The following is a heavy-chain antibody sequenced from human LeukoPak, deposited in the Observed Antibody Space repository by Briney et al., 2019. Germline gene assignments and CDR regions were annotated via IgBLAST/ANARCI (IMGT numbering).Heavy chain of an antibody. J-gene: IGHJ5*02. V-gene: IGHV4-34*01. CDR3: ASMRMDANWFDP. CDR2: INHSGYT. CDR1: GGSLNSYY. D-gene: IGHD2-2*01. Sequence: SETLSLTCNVYGGSLNSYYWSWIRQPPGKGLEWIGVINHSGYTNYNPSLKSRVTISVDTATKQFSLKMMSVTAADTAVYYCASMRMDANWFDPWGQGTLVTVSS.